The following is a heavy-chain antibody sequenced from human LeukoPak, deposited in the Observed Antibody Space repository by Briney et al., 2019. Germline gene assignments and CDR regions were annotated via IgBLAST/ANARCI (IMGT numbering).Heavy chain of an antibody. Sequence: GGALRLSCAASGFTFSSYSMNWVRQPPGMGLEWVSYITSNSATIQYADSVKGRFTISRDNAKNSLSLQMNSLRDEDTAVYYCARSVGGHFDYWGQGMLVTVSS. J-gene: IGHJ4*02. CDR2: ITSNSATI. CDR1: GFTFSSYS. CDR3: ARSVGGHFDY. V-gene: IGHV3-48*02. D-gene: IGHD3-16*01.